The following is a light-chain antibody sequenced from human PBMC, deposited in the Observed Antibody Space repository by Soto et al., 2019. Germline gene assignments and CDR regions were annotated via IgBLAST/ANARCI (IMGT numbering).Light chain of an antibody. J-gene: IGLJ2*01. Sequence: QAVLTQPPSASASLGASVKLTCTLSSGHSSYAIAWHQQQPEKGPRYLMKLNSDGSHNKGDGIPDRFSGSSSGTERYLTISSLQSKDEADYYCQTWGTGIQVFGGGTKLTVL. V-gene: IGLV4-69*02. CDR3: QTWGTGIQV. CDR2: LNSDGSH. CDR1: SGHSSYA.